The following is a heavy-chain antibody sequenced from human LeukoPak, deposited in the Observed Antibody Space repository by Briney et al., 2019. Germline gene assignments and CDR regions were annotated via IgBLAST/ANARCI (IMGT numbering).Heavy chain of an antibody. V-gene: IGHV4-4*07. Sequence: SETLSLTCTVSGASISSYYWTWIRQPAGKGLEWIGRIYTSGSTNYNPSLKSRVAMSVDTSKNQFSLKLSSVTAADTAVYYCARLSADSSSSRGFDYWGQGTLVTVSS. CDR3: ARLSADSSSSRGFDY. CDR2: IYTSGST. CDR1: GASISSYY. J-gene: IGHJ4*02. D-gene: IGHD2-2*01.